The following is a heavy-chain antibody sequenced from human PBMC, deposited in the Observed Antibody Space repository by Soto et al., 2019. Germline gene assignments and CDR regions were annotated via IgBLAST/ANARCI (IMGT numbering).Heavy chain of an antibody. Sequence: GGSLRLSCAASGFTFSSYSMNWVRQAPGKGLEWVSYISSSSTIYYADSVKGRFTIFRDISKNTVYLHMNRLRVEDTAVYFCARDRGDRSGYLFDFWGQGNLVTVSS. CDR1: GFTFSSYS. J-gene: IGHJ4*02. CDR2: ISSSSTI. D-gene: IGHD3-22*01. CDR3: ARDRGDRSGYLFDF. V-gene: IGHV3-48*01.